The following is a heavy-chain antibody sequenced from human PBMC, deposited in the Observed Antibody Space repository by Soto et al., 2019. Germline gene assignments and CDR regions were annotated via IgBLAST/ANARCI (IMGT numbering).Heavy chain of an antibody. CDR1: GGSFMSQA. CDR3: ARGSYDSYAGFFGMDV. CDR2: IIPFSGTV. J-gene: IGHJ6*02. D-gene: IGHD3-10*01. V-gene: IGHV1-69*01. Sequence: QVQVVQSGAEVKNPGSSVKVSCKTSGGSFMSQAISWVRQAPGQGPEWMVGIIPFSGTVTYTQRFQGRLTLTADEPPKTAYMELSSLRSEDTAVYYCARGSYDSYAGFFGMDVWSQGTKVTVS.